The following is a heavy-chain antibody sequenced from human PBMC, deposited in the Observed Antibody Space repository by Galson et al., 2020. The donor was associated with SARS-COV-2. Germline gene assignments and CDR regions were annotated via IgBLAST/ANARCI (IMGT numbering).Heavy chain of an antibody. V-gene: IGHV3-23*01. CDR1: GFTFSSYA. J-gene: IGHJ4*02. Sequence: GESLKISCVASGFTFSSYAMSWVRQAPGKGLEWVSAISGSGARTDYADSVKDRFTISRDNSKNTLYLQMNSLRAEDTAVYYCAKWGSYYYDSRGYPFDDGGQGTLVPVSS. CDR3: AKWGSYYYDSRGYPFDD. CDR2: ISGSGART. D-gene: IGHD3-22*01.